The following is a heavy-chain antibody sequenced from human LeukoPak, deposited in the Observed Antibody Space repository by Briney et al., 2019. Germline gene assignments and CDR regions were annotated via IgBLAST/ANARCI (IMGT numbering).Heavy chain of an antibody. CDR2: ISGSGGST. J-gene: IGHJ3*02. D-gene: IGHD4-23*01. V-gene: IGHV3-23*01. Sequence: GGSLRLSCAASGFTFSNYAMSWVRQAPGKGLEWVSAISGSGGSTYYADSVKGRFTISRDKSKNTLYLQMNSLRAEDTALYYCAKDLPDYGGFGDDAFDIWGQGTMVTVSS. CDR1: GFTFSNYA. CDR3: AKDLPDYGGFGDDAFDI.